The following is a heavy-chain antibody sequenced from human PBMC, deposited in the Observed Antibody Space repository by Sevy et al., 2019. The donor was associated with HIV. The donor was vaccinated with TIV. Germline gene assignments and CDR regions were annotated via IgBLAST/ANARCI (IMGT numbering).Heavy chain of an antibody. Sequence: GGSLRLSCAASGFTFSSYAMSWVRQAPGKGLEWVSAIDGKGRSTHYADSVKGRFTISRDKSKNTLYLQMNSLRAEDTAVYYCAKTVNSGGGVVPAANYYYYGMDVWGQGTTVTVSS. CDR2: IDGKGRST. J-gene: IGHJ6*02. D-gene: IGHD2-2*01. V-gene: IGHV3-23*01. CDR1: GFTFSSYA. CDR3: AKTVNSGGGVVPAANYYYYGMDV.